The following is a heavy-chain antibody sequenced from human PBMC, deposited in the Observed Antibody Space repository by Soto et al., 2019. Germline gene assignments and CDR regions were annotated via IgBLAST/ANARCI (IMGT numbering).Heavy chain of an antibody. J-gene: IGHJ3*02. CDR3: ASDSHCGGGNCPMCGFDR. D-gene: IGHD2-15*01. CDR2: IYPGNSDT. Sequence: GESLKISCKGSGDGLSIHCVAWLRQMPGKGLEWVGIIYPGNSDTMYSPSFQGQVAISADTALSTTYLQWDTLKPSDTAMYFCASDSHCGGGNCPMCGFDRWGQGTLVTVSS. V-gene: IGHV5-51*01. CDR1: GDGLSIHC.